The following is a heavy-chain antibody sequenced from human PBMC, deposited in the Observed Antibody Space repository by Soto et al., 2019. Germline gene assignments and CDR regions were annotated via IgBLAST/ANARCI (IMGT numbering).Heavy chain of an antibody. V-gene: IGHV3-49*03. CDR1: GFTFGDYA. Sequence: GGSLRLSCTASGFTFGDYAMSWFRQAPGKGLEWVGFIRSKAYGGTTEYAASVKGRFTISRDDSKSIAYLQMNSLKTEDTAVYYCTRESSEDRAGYGGSYYYYYMDVWGKGTTVTVSS. J-gene: IGHJ6*03. CDR3: TRESSEDRAGYGGSYYYYYMDV. CDR2: IRSKAYGGTT. D-gene: IGHD5-18*01.